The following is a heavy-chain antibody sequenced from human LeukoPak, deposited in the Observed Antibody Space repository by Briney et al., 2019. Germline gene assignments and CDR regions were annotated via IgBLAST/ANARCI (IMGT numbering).Heavy chain of an antibody. V-gene: IGHV4-39*07. CDR3: AMIRNTVLRGNIYDL. CDR2: ISYSGNT. CDR1: GDSISNDNYF. Sequence: PSETLSLTCTVSGDSISNDNYFWGWFRQPPGKGLEWLGTISYSGNTYYSPSLKSRVTISIDTSQNQFSLKLSSVTAPDTALYHCAMIRNTVLRGNIYDLWGQGTLVTVSS. D-gene: IGHD3-10*01. J-gene: IGHJ5*02.